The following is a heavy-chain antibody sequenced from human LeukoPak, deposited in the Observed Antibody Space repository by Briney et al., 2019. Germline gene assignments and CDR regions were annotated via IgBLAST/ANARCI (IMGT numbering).Heavy chain of an antibody. CDR2: INSGGSTI. CDR3: ARELRFLEWLSGTLGAFDI. V-gene: IGHV3-11*01. CDR1: GFTFSDNY. Sequence: GGSLRLSCAASGFTFSDNYMSWIGQAQGKGLEWVSNINSGGSTIYYADSVKGRFTISRDNAKNSLYLQMNSLRAEDTAVYYCARELRFLEWLSGTLGAFDIWGQGTMVTVSS. D-gene: IGHD3-3*01. J-gene: IGHJ3*02.